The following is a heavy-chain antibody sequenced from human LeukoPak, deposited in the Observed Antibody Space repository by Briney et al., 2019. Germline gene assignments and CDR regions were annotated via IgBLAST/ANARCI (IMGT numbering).Heavy chain of an antibody. CDR1: GGSISSYY. Sequence: SETLSLTCTVSGGSISSYYWSWIRQPPGKGLEWIGYIYYSGSTNYNPSLKSRVTISVDTSKNQFSLKLSSVTAADTAVYYCVRGRASSSGWYPYYFDYWGQGTLVTVSS. V-gene: IGHV4-59*01. D-gene: IGHD6-19*01. J-gene: IGHJ4*02. CDR3: VRGRASSSGWYPYYFDY. CDR2: IYYSGST.